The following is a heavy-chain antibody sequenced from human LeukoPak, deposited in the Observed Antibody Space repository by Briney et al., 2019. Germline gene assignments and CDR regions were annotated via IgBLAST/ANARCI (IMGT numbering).Heavy chain of an antibody. Sequence: ASVKVSCKASGYTFSGYYIHWVRQAPGQGFEWMGWINPNSGDTNYAEQFQGRVTFTRERSVNTSYMELSRLRSDDTAIYYCARTKSQAFDVWGQGTMVSVSS. V-gene: IGHV1-2*02. CDR1: GYTFSGYY. J-gene: IGHJ3*01. CDR2: INPNSGDT. CDR3: ARTKSQAFDV.